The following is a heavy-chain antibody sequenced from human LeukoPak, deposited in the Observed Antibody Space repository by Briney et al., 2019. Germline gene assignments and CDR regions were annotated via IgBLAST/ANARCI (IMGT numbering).Heavy chain of an antibody. J-gene: IGHJ4*02. V-gene: IGHV1-69*13. CDR3: AREVSYDFWSGYFDY. CDR2: IIPIFGTG. D-gene: IGHD3-3*01. CDR1: GGTFSTYA. Sequence: SVKVSCKASGGTFSTYAINWVRQAPGHGLEWMGGIIPIFGTGNYAQKFQGRVTITADESTSTAYMELSSLRSEDTAVYYCAREVSYDFWSGYFDYWGQGTLVTVSS.